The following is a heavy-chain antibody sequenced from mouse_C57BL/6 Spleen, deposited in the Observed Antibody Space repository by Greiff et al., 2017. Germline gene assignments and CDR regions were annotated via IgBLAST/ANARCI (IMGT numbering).Heavy chain of an antibody. V-gene: IGHV1-22*01. CDR3: ARGRDDGYYAWCAY. Sequence: VQLQQSGPELVKPGASVKMSCKASGYTFTDYNMHWVKQSHGKSLEWIGYINPNNGGTSYNQKFKGKATLTVNKSSSTAYMELRSLTSEDSAVYYCARGRDDGYYAWCAYWGQGTLVTVSA. D-gene: IGHD2-3*01. J-gene: IGHJ3*01. CDR1: GYTFTDYN. CDR2: INPNNGGT.